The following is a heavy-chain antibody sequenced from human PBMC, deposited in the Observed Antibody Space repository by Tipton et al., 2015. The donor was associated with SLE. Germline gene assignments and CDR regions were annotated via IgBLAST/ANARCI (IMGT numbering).Heavy chain of an antibody. CDR1: GGSFSGYY. Sequence: TLSLTCAVYGGSFSGYYLSWIRQPPGKGLEWIGEINHSGSTNYNPSLKSRVTISVDTSKNQFSLKVNSVTAADTAVYYCARGARGYSYGSDENFDSWGQGILVTVSS. J-gene: IGHJ4*02. D-gene: IGHD5-18*01. CDR3: ARGARGYSYGSDENFDS. CDR2: INHSGST. V-gene: IGHV4-34*01.